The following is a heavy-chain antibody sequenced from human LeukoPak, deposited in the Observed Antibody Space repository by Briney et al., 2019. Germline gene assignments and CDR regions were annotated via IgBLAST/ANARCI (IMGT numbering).Heavy chain of an antibody. Sequence: GGSLRLSCAASGFTFSSYWMGWVRQAPGKGLECVANIKQEGSEKYYVDCMKGRFTISRDNAKNSLYLQMNSLRAEDTAVYYCAKDASVVSYYMDVWGKGTTVTVSS. CDR1: GFTFSSYW. CDR3: AKDASVVSYYMDV. J-gene: IGHJ6*03. V-gene: IGHV3-7*01. D-gene: IGHD3-22*01. CDR2: IKQEGSEK.